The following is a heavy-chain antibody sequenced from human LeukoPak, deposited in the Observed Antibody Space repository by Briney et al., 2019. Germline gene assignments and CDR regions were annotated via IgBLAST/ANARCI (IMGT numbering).Heavy chain of an antibody. CDR2: ISPSGDST. V-gene: IGHV3-23*01. CDR3: AKDILTLDAFDM. Sequence: GGSLRLSCAVSGFTFSNCAMGWVRQAPEKGLECVSSISPSGDSTYYADSVKGRFTISRDNSKNTLYVQMDSLRAGDTAVYYCAKDILTLDAFDMWGQGTMVSVSS. J-gene: IGHJ3*02. CDR1: GFTFSNCA.